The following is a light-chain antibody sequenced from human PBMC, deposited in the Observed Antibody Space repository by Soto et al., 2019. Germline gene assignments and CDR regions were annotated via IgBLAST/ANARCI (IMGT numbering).Light chain of an antibody. CDR2: AAS. Sequence: DIQMTQSPSSLSASVGDRVTITCRASQGISTYLVWYQQKPGTVPKLLIFAASTLQSGVPSRFSGSGSWSDFTLTISSLQPEDGATYYCQSYTGAPWTFGQGTKV. CDR1: QGISTY. V-gene: IGKV1-27*01. J-gene: IGKJ1*01. CDR3: QSYTGAPWT.